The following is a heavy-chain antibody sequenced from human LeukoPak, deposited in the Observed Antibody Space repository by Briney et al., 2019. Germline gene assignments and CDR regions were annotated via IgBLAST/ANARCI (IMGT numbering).Heavy chain of an antibody. J-gene: IGHJ4*02. CDR2: ISSSGLYI. Sequence: PGGSLRLSCAASGFTVSSYSIHWVRLAPGRGLEWVSSISSSGLYIYYADSVKGRFTISRDLAQNSVYLQMNSLRAEDTALYYCTREEGGKCSYGLWGQGTLVTVSS. D-gene: IGHD5-18*01. CDR1: GFTVSSYS. V-gene: IGHV3-21*06. CDR3: TREEGGKCSYGL.